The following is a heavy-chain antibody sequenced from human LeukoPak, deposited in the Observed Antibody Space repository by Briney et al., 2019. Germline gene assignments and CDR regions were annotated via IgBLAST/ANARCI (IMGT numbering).Heavy chain of an antibody. CDR3: ATEGDDIAEAWFDF. J-gene: IGHJ4*02. CDR2: IKTKTDGGTT. CDR1: GFTFSDYY. D-gene: IGHD6-19*01. Sequence: GGSLRLSCAASGFTFSDYYMSWVRQAPGKGLEWVGRIKTKTDGGTTDYAAPVKGRFTISRDDSKDTLYLQMDSLKPEDTAVYYCATEGDDIAEAWFDFWGQGTLVTVSS. V-gene: IGHV3-15*01.